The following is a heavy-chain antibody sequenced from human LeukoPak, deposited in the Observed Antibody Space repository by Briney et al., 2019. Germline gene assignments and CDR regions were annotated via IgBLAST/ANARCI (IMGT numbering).Heavy chain of an antibody. CDR2: IYSGGST. V-gene: IGHV3-53*01. Sequence: GGSLRLSCAAPGFTVSSNYMSWVRQAPGKGLEWVSVIYSGGSTYYADSVKGRFTISRDNSKNTLYLQMNSLRAEDTAEYYCARALPGSGSYYAYDIWGQGTMVTVSS. CDR3: ARALPGSGSYYAYDI. CDR1: GFTVSSNY. D-gene: IGHD1-26*01. J-gene: IGHJ3*02.